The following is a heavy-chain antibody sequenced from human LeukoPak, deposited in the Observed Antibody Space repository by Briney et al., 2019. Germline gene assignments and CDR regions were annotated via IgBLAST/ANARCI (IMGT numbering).Heavy chain of an antibody. J-gene: IGHJ4*02. V-gene: IGHV3-30*18. D-gene: IGHD3-16*01. CDR3: AKDRNFGFLDY. CDR2: ISYDGSNQ. Sequence: GRSLRLSCAVSGFTFSSYGMHWVRQAPGKGLEWVAVISYDGSNQYYADSVKGRFTFSRDNSKNTLYLQMNSLRAEDTAVYYCAKDRNFGFLDYWGQGTLVIVSS. CDR1: GFTFSSYG.